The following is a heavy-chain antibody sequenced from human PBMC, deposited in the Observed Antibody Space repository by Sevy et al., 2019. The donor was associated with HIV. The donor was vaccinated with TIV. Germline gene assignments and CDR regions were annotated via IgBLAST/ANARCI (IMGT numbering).Heavy chain of an antibody. V-gene: IGHV3-23*01. D-gene: IGHD2-2*01. J-gene: IGHJ4*02. CDR1: GFTFDDYA. CDR2: FSFGCGKI. Sequence: GGSLRLSCTTSGFTFDDYAMTWFRQAPGKGLEWVSTFSFGCGKINYADSVKGRFTISRDNSKNTLYLQMNSLRAEDTALYYCAREGCSKPHDYWGQGTLVTVSS. CDR3: AREGCSKPHDY.